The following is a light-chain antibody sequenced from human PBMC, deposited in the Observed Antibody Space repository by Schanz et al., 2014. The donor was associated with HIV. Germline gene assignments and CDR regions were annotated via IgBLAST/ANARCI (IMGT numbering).Light chain of an antibody. Sequence: QSVLTQPASVSGSPGQSVTISCTGTSRDVGXPTHPPWYQQHPGKAPKLMIYEVSKRPSGVPDRFSGSKSGTSASLAISGLQSEDEADYYCTTWDDSLNGWVFGGGTKLTVL. CDR3: TTWDDSLNGWV. CDR1: SRDVGXPTH. V-gene: IGLV2-8*01. CDR2: EVS. J-gene: IGLJ3*02.